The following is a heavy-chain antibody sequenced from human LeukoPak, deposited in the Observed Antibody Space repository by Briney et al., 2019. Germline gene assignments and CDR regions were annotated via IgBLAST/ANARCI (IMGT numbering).Heavy chain of an antibody. CDR3: ARADYGGNSGTDY. Sequence: PGGSLRLSSAASGFTFSSYAMSWVRQAPGKGPEWVATIEDDGSERNYVDSVKGRFTISRDNSKNTLYLQMNSLRAEDTAVYYCARADYGGNSGTDYWGQGTLVTVSS. D-gene: IGHD4-23*01. J-gene: IGHJ4*02. CDR2: IEDDGSER. CDR1: GFTFSSYA. V-gene: IGHV3-7*01.